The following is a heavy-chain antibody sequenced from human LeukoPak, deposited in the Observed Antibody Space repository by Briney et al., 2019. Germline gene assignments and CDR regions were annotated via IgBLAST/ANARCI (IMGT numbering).Heavy chain of an antibody. J-gene: IGHJ6*03. D-gene: IGHD3-10*01. Sequence: SETLSLTCAVYGGSFSGYYWSWIRQPPGKGLEWIGEINRSGSTNYNPSLKSRVTISVDTSKNQFSLKLSSVTAADTAVYYCARLRVRGHYMDVWGKGTTVTISS. V-gene: IGHV4-34*01. CDR2: INRSGST. CDR1: GGSFSGYY. CDR3: ARLRVRGHYMDV.